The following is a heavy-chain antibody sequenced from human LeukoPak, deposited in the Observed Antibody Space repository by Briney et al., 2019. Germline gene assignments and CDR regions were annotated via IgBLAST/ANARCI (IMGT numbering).Heavy chain of an antibody. CDR1: GGTFSSYA. D-gene: IGHD3-22*01. CDR3: ARGEDDSSGYYVDAY. J-gene: IGHJ4*02. V-gene: IGHV1-69*04. CDR2: IIPILGIA. Sequence: SVKVSCKASGGTFSSYAISWVRQAPGQGLEWMGRIIPILGIANYAQKFQGRVTITADKSTSTAYMELSSLRSEDTAVYYCARGEDDSSGYYVDAYWGQGTLVTVSS.